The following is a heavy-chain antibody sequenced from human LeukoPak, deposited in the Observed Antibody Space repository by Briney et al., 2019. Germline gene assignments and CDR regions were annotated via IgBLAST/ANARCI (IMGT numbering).Heavy chain of an antibody. CDR3: ARPTYYDFWSGTADAFDI. Sequence: PGGSLRLSCAASGFTSSIYSMNWVRRAPGKGLEWVSSISSRSRYIYYADSMEGRFTISRDNAKNSLYLQMNSLRAEDTAVYYCARPTYYDFWSGTADAFDIWGQGTMVTVSS. J-gene: IGHJ3*02. V-gene: IGHV3-21*01. CDR1: GFTSSIYS. CDR2: ISSRSRYI. D-gene: IGHD3-3*01.